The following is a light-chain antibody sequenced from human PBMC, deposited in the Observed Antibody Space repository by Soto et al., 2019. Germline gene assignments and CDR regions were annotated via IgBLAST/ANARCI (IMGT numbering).Light chain of an antibody. J-gene: IGLJ2*01. CDR3: CSYAGGYSFV. V-gene: IGLV2-11*01. Sequence: QSALTQPRSVSGSPGQSVTISCTGTSNDVGGSIYVSWYRQYPGKAPKLIIYDVTNRPSGVPDRFSGSKSGNTASLTISGLQAEDEADYHCCSYAGGYSFVFGGGTQLTVL. CDR2: DVT. CDR1: SNDVGGSIY.